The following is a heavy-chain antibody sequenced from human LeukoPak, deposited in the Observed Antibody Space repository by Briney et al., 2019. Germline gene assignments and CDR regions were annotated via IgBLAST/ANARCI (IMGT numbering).Heavy chain of an antibody. Sequence: GASVNVSFKASGYTFTDYYMHWVRQAPGQGLEGMGWINPNSGGTNYAQKFQGGVTMTRDTSISTAYIELSRLRSDDTAVYYCARGSTRITIFGVADFDYWGQGTLVTVSS. CDR3: ARGSTRITIFGVADFDY. V-gene: IGHV1-2*02. CDR2: INPNSGGT. D-gene: IGHD3-3*01. J-gene: IGHJ4*02. CDR1: GYTFTDYY.